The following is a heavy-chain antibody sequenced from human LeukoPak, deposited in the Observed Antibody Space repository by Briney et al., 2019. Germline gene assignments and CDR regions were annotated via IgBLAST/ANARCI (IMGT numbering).Heavy chain of an antibody. V-gene: IGHV4-34*01. CDR3: ARRRRGSGSLDY. Sequence: SETLSLTCAVYGGSFSGYYWSWIRQPQGKGLEWIGEINHSGSTNYNPSLKSRVTISVDTSKNQFSLKLSSVTAADTAVYYCARRRRGSGSLDYWGQGTLVTVSS. CDR2: INHSGST. D-gene: IGHD3-10*01. J-gene: IGHJ4*02. CDR1: GGSFSGYY.